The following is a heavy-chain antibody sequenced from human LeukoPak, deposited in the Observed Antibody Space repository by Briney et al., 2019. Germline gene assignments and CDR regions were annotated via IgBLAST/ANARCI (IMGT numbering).Heavy chain of an antibody. V-gene: IGHV1-8*01. CDR2: MNPNSGNT. CDR1: GYTFTSYD. Sequence: ASVKVSCKASGYTFTSYDINWVRQATGQGLEWMGWMNPNSGNTGYAQKFQGRVTMTRNTSISTAYMELGSLRSEDTAVYYCARGGGSGIDYYYYYMDVWGKGTTVTISS. J-gene: IGHJ6*03. CDR3: ARGGGSGIDYYYYYMDV. D-gene: IGHD3-10*01.